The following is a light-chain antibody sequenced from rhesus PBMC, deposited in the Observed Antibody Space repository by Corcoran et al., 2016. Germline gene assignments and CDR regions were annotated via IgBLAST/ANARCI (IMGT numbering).Light chain of an antibody. V-gene: IGKV1-36*02. Sequence: DIQMTQSPSSLSASIGARVTITFRARQGVGDSLTWFQQKPGKPPKRLIYRASSLDSGSPSRLSGSGSGTGFTITISRLQPEDFATYDCLQSYSATLTFGPGSKLDIK. CDR2: RAS. CDR1: QGVGDS. CDR3: LQSYSATLT. J-gene: IGKJ3*01.